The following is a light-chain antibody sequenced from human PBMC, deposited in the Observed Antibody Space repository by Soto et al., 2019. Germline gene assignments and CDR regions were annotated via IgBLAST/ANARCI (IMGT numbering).Light chain of an antibody. V-gene: IGLV1-40*01. CDR2: GNS. Sequence: QSVLTQPPSVSGAPGQRVTISCTGSSSNIGAGYDVHWYQQLPGTAPKLLIYGNSNRPSGVPDRFSGSKSGTSASLAITGLQAEDEADYYCQSYDSNLSVVLFGGGTKLTVL. J-gene: IGLJ2*01. CDR1: SSNIGAGYD. CDR3: QSYDSNLSVVL.